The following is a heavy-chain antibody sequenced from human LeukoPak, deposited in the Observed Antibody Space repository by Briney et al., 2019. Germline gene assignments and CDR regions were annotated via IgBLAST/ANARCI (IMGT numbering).Heavy chain of an antibody. CDR3: ARGGGYSGLGY. CDR2: INHSGST. V-gene: IGHV4-34*01. D-gene: IGHD5-12*01. J-gene: IGHJ4*02. CDR1: GGSFSGYF. Sequence: PSETLSHTCAVYGGSFSGYFWSWIRQPPGKGLEWIGEINHSGSTNYNPSLKSRVTISVDTSKNQFSLKLSSVTAADTAVYYCARGGGYSGLGYWGQGTLVTVSS.